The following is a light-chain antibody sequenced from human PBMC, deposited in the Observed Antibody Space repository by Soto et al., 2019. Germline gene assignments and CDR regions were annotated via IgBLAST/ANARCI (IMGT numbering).Light chain of an antibody. Sequence: IVLTQSPGTLSLSPGDRATLSCRASQRVSARYLAWYHQKPGQAPRLLIFGASDRATGIPDRFSGSGSGTDFALAIDRLEPEDFAMYYCQQYSDSPPTFGQGTKVDIK. CDR2: GAS. V-gene: IGKV3-20*01. CDR3: QQYSDSPPT. J-gene: IGKJ1*01. CDR1: QRVSARY.